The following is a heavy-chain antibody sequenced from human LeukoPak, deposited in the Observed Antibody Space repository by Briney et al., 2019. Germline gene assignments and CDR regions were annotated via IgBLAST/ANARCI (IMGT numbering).Heavy chain of an antibody. CDR2: IKQDGSEK. CDR3: ARAGITGTSSGAFDI. D-gene: IGHD1-7*01. J-gene: IGHJ3*02. CDR1: GFTFSSYW. V-gene: IGHV3-7*04. Sequence: GGSLRLSCAASGFTFSSYWMSWVRQAPGKGLEWVANIKQDGSEKYYVDSVKGRFTISRDNAKSSLYLQMNSLRAEDTAVYYCARAGITGTSSGAFDIWGQGTMVTVSS.